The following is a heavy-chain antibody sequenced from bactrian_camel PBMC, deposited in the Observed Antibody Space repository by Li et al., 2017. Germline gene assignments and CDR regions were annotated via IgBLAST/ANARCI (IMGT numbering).Heavy chain of an antibody. CDR3: AEGRGSRGEHCYSLNY. J-gene: IGHJ4*01. V-gene: IGHV3-2*01. CDR1: GGTEDGFY. D-gene: IGHD6*01. CDR2: IDIHGTI. Sequence: QVQLVESGGGSVQAGGSVRLSCVTSGGTEDGFYVAWIRQAQGNEQEFVSSIDIHGTINYADSVKGRFTISQDSARNTVYLQMNNLQPEDTATYYCAEGRGSRGEHCYSLNYWGQGTQVTVS.